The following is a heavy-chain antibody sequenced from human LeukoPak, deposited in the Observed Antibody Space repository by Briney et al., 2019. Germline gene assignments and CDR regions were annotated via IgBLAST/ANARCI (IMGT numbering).Heavy chain of an antibody. CDR1: GFTFSSYG. J-gene: IGHJ6*03. D-gene: IGHD2-2*01. CDR3: AKGGCSSTSCYGEVYYYYMDV. CDR2: IWYDGSNK. Sequence: GGSLRLSCGASGFTFSSYGMHWVRQAPGKGLEWVAVIWYDGSNKYYADSVKGRFTISRDNSENTLYLQMNSLRAEGTAVYYCAKGGCSSTSCYGEVYYYYMDVWGKGTTVTVSS. V-gene: IGHV3-33*06.